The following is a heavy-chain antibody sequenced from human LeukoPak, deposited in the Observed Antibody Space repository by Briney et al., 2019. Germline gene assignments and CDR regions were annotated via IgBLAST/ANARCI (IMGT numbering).Heavy chain of an antibody. CDR2: IKQDGSEK. D-gene: IGHD5-12*01. V-gene: IGHV3-7*01. J-gene: IGHJ3*02. CDR3: ARARISGDAFDI. CDR1: GFTFSNYW. Sequence: GGSLRLSCAASGFTFSNYWMSWVRQAPGKGLEWVANIKQDGSEKYYVDSVKGRFTISRDNAKNSLYLQVNSLRADDTAVYYCARARISGDAFDIWGQGTMVTVSS.